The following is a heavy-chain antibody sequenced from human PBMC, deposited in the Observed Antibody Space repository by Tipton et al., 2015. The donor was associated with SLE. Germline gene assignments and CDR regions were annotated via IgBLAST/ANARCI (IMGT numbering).Heavy chain of an antibody. CDR3: ARDRGWPIEGFAFDI. D-gene: IGHD5-24*01. V-gene: IGHV3-21*01. CDR1: GFTFSSYS. CDR2: ISSSSSYI. J-gene: IGHJ3*02. Sequence: SLRLSCAASGFTFSSYSMNWVRQAPGKGLEWVSSISSSSSYIYYADSVKGRFTISRDNAKNSLYLQMNSLRAEDTAVYYCARDRGWPIEGFAFDIWGQGTMVTVSS.